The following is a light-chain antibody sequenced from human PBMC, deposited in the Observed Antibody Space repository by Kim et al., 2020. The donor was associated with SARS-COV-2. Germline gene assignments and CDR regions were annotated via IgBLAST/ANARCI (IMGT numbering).Light chain of an antibody. CDR3: QKYYGAPLT. Sequence: ASVGDRVTITCLASQGISNYLAWYQQKPGKVPKLLINDATTLRSGVPSRFSGSGSGTDFTLTISSLQPEDVGTYYCQKYYGAPLTFGGGTKVDIK. V-gene: IGKV1-27*01. J-gene: IGKJ4*01. CDR2: DAT. CDR1: QGISNY.